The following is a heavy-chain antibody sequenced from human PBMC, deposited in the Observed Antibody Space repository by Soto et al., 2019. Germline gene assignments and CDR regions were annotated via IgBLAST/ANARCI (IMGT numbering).Heavy chain of an antibody. Sequence: PSETLSLTRSVSGACITRYYWSWFRQPPGKGLGWIGYIDHSGSTNYNPSLKSRVTISVDTSKNQFSLKLSSVTAADTAVYYCARLGSIPPHDFDYWGQGTLVTVSS. V-gene: IGHV4-59*08. D-gene: IGHD2-15*01. CDR1: GACITRYY. J-gene: IGHJ4*02. CDR2: IDHSGST. CDR3: ARLGSIPPHDFDY.